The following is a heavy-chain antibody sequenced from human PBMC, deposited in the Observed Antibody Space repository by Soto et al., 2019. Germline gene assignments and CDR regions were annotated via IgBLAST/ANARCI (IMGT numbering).Heavy chain of an antibody. CDR1: GFIFSTFT. V-gene: IGHV3-21*01. J-gene: IGHJ5*02. CDR2: ISSSSDYI. Sequence: PGGSLRLSCAASGFIFSTFTMNWVRQAPGKGLEWVSSISSSSDYIYYADSVKGRFTISRDNARNSLYLQMHSLRAEDTAMYYCAREPTGPALRNWFDPWGQGTLVTVSS. CDR3: AREPTGPALRNWFDP. D-gene: IGHD3-9*01.